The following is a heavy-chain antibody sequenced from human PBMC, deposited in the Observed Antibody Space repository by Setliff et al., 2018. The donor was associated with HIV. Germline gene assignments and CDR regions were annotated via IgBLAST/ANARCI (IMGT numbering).Heavy chain of an antibody. CDR2: IDADNGNT. J-gene: IGHJ4*02. D-gene: IGHD7-27*01. Sequence: ASVKVSCKASGYTLTSYAITWVRQAPGQGLEWVGWIDADNGNTNYAQKFRGRVTMTTDTSTNTAYMEVRSLTSDDTAVYYCVRDGGTGDVPFDYWGQGTLVTVSS. V-gene: IGHV1-18*01. CDR3: VRDGGTGDVPFDY. CDR1: GYTLTSYA.